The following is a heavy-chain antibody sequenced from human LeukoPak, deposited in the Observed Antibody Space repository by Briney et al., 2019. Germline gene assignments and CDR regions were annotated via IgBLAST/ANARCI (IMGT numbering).Heavy chain of an antibody. D-gene: IGHD6-19*01. CDR1: GDSVSSNSAA. CDR3: GREDSSGWTPRAIIDY. J-gene: IGHJ4*02. V-gene: IGHV6-1*01. CDR2: TYYWSKWYN. Sequence: SQTLSLTCAISGDSVSSNSAAWNWIRQSPLRGLEWLGRTYYWSKWYNDYAVSVKSRITINPDTSKNQISLQLNSVTPEDTAVYYCGREDSSGWTPRAIIDYWGQGTLVTVSS.